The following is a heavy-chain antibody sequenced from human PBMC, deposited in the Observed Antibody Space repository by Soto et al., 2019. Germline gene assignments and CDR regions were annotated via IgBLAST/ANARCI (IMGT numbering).Heavy chain of an antibody. D-gene: IGHD3-22*01. CDR3: AKVPHDYYDDSGYLVYPYDI. CDR2: ISYDGNNK. CDR1: GFTFSRYG. Sequence: QVQLVESGGGVVQPGRSLRLSCAASGFTFSRYGMHWVRQAPGKGLEWVAVISYDGNNKHYADSVKGRFTISRENSENTLYLQLNSLRSDDTDVYYCAKVPHDYYDDSGYLVYPYDIWGQGTMVTVSS. J-gene: IGHJ3*02. V-gene: IGHV3-30*18.